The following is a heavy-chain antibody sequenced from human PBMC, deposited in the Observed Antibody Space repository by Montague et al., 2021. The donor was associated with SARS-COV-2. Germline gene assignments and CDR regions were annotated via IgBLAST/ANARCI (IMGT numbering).Heavy chain of an antibody. CDR3: VRAADNYYPSGPLVGSDL. CDR1: GGSIKTTEYY. D-gene: IGHD3-10*01. J-gene: IGHJ4*02. CDR2: VYFSGTT. V-gene: IGHV4-30-4*08. Sequence: TLSLTCNVSGGSIKTTEYYWGWIRQSPGKGLEWIGYVYFSGTTYFNPSLETRTTISIDTSKSQFYLKLRSVTAADTAVYFCVRAADNYYPSGPLVGSDLWGLGTLVTVSS.